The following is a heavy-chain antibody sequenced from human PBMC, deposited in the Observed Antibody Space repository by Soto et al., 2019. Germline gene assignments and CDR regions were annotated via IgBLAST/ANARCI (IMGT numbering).Heavy chain of an antibody. CDR3: ARRYDFWSGPPAFDY. D-gene: IGHD3-3*01. CDR2: ISAYNGNT. V-gene: IGHV1-18*01. Sequence: ASVKVSCKASGYTFTSYGISWVRQAPGQGLEWMGWISAYNGNTNYAQKLQGRVTMTTDTSTSTAYMELRSLRSDDTAVYYCARRYDFWSGPPAFDYWGQGTLVTVSS. CDR1: GYTFTSYG. J-gene: IGHJ4*02.